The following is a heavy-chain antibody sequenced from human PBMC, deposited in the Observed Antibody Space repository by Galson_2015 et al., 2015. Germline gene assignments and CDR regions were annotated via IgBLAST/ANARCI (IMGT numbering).Heavy chain of an antibody. CDR1: GLTFSNAW. CDR2: IKSEADGGAT. D-gene: IGHD3-22*01. V-gene: IGHV3-15*01. Sequence: SLRLSCAASGLTFSNAWMSWVRQAPGKGLEWVGRIKSEADGGATAYGAPVKGRFTISRDDSKNTLYLQMNSLKTEDTAVYFCATERLTFTTIVVVSFDYWGQGNLVTVPS. J-gene: IGHJ4*02. CDR3: ATERLTFTTIVVVSFDY.